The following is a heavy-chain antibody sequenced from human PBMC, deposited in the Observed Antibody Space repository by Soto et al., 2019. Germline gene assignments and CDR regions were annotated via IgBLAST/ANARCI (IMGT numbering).Heavy chain of an antibody. J-gene: IGHJ2*01. Sequence: QGQLQESGPELVKPSQTLSLTCTVSGGAVSSGGQYWSWILQHPGKGLEWIVNIYYSGDTFYNPSLRSRITISVDTSRNQFSLSLSSVTAADTAVYYCARRHSRFYFGLWGRGTLLTVSS. CDR2: IYYSGDT. V-gene: IGHV4-31*03. CDR1: GGAVSSGGQY. CDR3: ARRHSRFYFGL. D-gene: IGHD4-17*01.